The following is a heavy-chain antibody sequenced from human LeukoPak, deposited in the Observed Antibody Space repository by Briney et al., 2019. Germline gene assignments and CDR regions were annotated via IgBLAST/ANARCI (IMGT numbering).Heavy chain of an antibody. CDR2: MYYSGST. Sequence: SETLSLTCTVSGGSISSYYWSWIRQPPGKGLEWIGYMYYSGSTNYNPSLKSRVTISVDTSKNQLSLKLSSVTAADTAVYYCARGGGWGNWNDAVDYWGQGTLVTVSS. D-gene: IGHD1-1*01. CDR1: GGSISSYY. V-gene: IGHV4-59*01. CDR3: ARGGGWGNWNDAVDY. J-gene: IGHJ4*02.